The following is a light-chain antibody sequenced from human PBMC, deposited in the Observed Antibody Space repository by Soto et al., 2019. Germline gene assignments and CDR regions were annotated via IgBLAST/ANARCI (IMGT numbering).Light chain of an antibody. J-gene: IGKJ2*01. CDR2: DAS. CDR3: QQRSIWPRNT. Sequence: DIVLTQSPATLSLFSGERATFSCRASQSVGSYLAWYQQKPGQPPRLLIYDASNRATGIPARFSGSGSGTDFTLTISSLEPEDVAVYYCQQRSIWPRNTFGLGTKLEIK. V-gene: IGKV3-11*01. CDR1: QSVGSY.